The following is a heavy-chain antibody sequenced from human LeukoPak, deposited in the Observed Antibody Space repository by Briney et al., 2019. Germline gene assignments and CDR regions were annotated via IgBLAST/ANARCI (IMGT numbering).Heavy chain of an antibody. CDR1: GFTFSNFW. CDR2: INPDGSAK. CDR3: ARHFSTYSYGLDV. J-gene: IGHJ6*02. Sequence: GGSLRLSCAASGFTFSNFWMSWVRQAPGKGLEWVTNINPDGSAKYYVDSVKGRFTISRDNAENSLYLQMNSLRPEDTAVYYCARHFSTYSYGLDVWGQGTTVTVSS. V-gene: IGHV3-7*01. D-gene: IGHD3-3*02.